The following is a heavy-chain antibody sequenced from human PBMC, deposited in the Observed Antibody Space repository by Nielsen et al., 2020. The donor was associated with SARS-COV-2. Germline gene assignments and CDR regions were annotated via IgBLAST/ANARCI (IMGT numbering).Heavy chain of an antibody. CDR2: IYYSGST. J-gene: IGHJ6*02. Sequence: GSLRLSCTVSGGSISSYYWSWIRQPPGKGLEWIGYIYYSGSTNYNPSLKSRVTISVDTSKNQFSLKLSSVTAADTAVYYCARVIAVADRGAGMDVWGQGTTVTVSS. CDR3: ARVIAVADRGAGMDV. CDR1: GGSISSYY. V-gene: IGHV4-59*12. D-gene: IGHD6-19*01.